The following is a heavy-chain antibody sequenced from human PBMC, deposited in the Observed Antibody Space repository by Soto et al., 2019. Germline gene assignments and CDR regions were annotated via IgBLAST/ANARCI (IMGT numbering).Heavy chain of an antibody. CDR2: IWHDGSNK. D-gene: IGHD2-8*01. CDR3: ARCRMDYFYYMDV. Sequence: QVQLVESGGGVVQPGRSLRLSCAASGFSFTGHGRHWVRQAPGKGLEWLAMIWHDGSNKHYAQSVQCRFTISRDNSKSTLYIEMNSLRDDDTAVYHCARCRMDYFYYMDVWGKGTAVTLSS. V-gene: IGHV3-33*01. CDR1: GFSFTGHG. J-gene: IGHJ6*03.